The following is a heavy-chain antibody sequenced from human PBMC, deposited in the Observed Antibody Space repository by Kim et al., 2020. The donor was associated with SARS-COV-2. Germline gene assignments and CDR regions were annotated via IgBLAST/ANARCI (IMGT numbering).Heavy chain of an antibody. CDR3: AREGSSTSLPDY. J-gene: IGHJ4*02. D-gene: IGHD2-2*01. V-gene: IGHV1-69*01. Sequence: NYAQKFQGRVTITADESTSTVYMELSSLRSEDTAVYYCAREGSSTSLPDYWGQGTLVTVSS.